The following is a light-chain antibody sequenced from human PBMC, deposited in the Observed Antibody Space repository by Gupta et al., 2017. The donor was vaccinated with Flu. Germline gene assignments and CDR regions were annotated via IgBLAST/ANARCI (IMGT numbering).Light chain of an antibody. CDR3: QQEDNLPPFT. CDR2: DAS. V-gene: IGKV1-33*01. Sequence: SSLAASVGDRVTITCQASQDIDNYLAWYQQNPFKTPELLISDASHCETGVPSRLSGSGSGTDFSFTISSRQPDDIATYYCQQEDNLPPFTFGPGTKVDLK. J-gene: IGKJ3*01. CDR1: QDIDNY.